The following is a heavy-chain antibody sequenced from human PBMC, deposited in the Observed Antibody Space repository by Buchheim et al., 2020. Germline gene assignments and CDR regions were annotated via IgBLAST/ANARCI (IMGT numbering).Heavy chain of an antibody. V-gene: IGHV4-59*01. CDR3: AREGGFNYGYDY. D-gene: IGHD5-18*01. CDR2: IYYSGDT. CDR1: GGSISTYY. J-gene: IGHJ4*02. Sequence: QVQLQESGPGLVKPSETLSITCTVSGGSISTYYWSWIRQPPGKGLEWIGYIYYSGDTSYNPSLKSRVTISVDTSKNQFSLNLSSVTAADTAVYYCAREGGFNYGYDYWGQGTL.